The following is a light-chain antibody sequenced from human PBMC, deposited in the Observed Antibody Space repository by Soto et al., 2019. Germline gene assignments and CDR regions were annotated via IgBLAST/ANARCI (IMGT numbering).Light chain of an antibody. CDR1: QSVSSN. CDR3: QQYNNWPQT. CDR2: GAS. Sequence: EIVMTQSPATLSVSPGERATLSCRASQSVSSNLAWYQQKPGQAPRLLIYGASTRATGIPARFSGSGSGTEFTLTISSLPSEDFAVYYCQQYNNWPQTFGQGTKVEIK. J-gene: IGKJ1*01. V-gene: IGKV3-15*01.